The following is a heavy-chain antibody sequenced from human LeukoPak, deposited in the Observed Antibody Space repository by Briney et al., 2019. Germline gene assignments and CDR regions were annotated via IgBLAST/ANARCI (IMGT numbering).Heavy chain of an antibody. V-gene: IGHV4-61*02. CDR1: GGSISSGSYY. J-gene: IGHJ5*02. CDR2: IYTSGST. D-gene: IGHD3-10*01. CDR3: ARGYGSGEFDP. Sequence: PSQTLSLTCTVSGGSISSGSYYWSWIRQPAGKGLEWIGRIYTSGSTNYNPSLKSRVTISVDTSKNQFSLKLSSVTAADTAVYYCARGYGSGEFDPWGQGTLVTVSS.